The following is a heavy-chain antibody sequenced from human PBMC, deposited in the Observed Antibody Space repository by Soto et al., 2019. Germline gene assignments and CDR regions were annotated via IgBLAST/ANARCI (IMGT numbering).Heavy chain of an antibody. CDR1: GSCISGYY. D-gene: IGHD2-21*02. CDR2: MYNTGST. V-gene: IGHV4-59*01. Sequence: KSSETLSLTCTVSGSCISGYYWSWIRQPPGKGLEWIGYMYNTGSTVYNPSFKSRVTISVDTSKNQFSLKLNSVTAADTAVYYCARDLWGYCGTDCYPLDVWGQGTTVT. CDR3: ARDLWGYCGTDCYPLDV. J-gene: IGHJ6*02.